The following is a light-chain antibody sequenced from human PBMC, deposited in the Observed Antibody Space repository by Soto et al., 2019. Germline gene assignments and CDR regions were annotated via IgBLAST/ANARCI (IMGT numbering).Light chain of an antibody. V-gene: IGLV1-51*01. Sequence: QSVLTQPPSVSAAPGQEVTISCSGSNSNIGRNYVSWYQQFPGAAPRLLIYDNNKRPSGIPDRFSGSTSGTSATLGITGLQPGDEADYYCGTWDNSLSAGIFGGGTKVTVL. CDR2: DNN. CDR3: GTWDNSLSAGI. J-gene: IGLJ2*01. CDR1: NSNIGRNY.